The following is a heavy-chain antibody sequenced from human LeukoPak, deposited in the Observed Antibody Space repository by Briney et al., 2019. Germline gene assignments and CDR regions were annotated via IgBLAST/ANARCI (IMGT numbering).Heavy chain of an antibody. J-gene: IGHJ4*02. CDR2: ISGSGGST. V-gene: IGHV3-23*01. Sequence: PGGSLRLSCAASGFTFSSYAMSWVRQAPGKGLEWVSAISGSGGSTYYADSVKGRFTISRGNSKNTLYLQMNSLRAEDTAVHYCAKGEYYYDSSGYYYGFDYWGQGTLVTVSS. CDR1: GFTFSSYA. D-gene: IGHD3-22*01. CDR3: AKGEYYYDSSGYYYGFDY.